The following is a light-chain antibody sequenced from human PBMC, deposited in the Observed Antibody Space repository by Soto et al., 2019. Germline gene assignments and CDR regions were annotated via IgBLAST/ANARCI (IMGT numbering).Light chain of an antibody. CDR3: MQALQTPPT. CDR2: LGS. J-gene: IGKJ1*01. CDR1: QSLMLSNGYNY. Sequence: DIVMTQSPLSLPVTPGEPASISCRSSQSLMLSNGYNYVGWYLQKPGQSPQLLIYLGSNRASGVPDRFRGSGSGTDFTLKISRVEAEDVGVYYCMQALQTPPTFGQGTKVEI. V-gene: IGKV2-28*01.